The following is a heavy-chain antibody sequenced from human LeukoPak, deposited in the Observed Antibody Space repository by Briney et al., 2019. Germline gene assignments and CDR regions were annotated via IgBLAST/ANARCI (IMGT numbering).Heavy chain of an antibody. CDR2: ISAYNGNT. V-gene: IGHV1-18*04. CDR3: ARDYYDSSGYLRDY. D-gene: IGHD3-22*01. Sequence: GASVKVSCKASGYTFTDYYMHWVRQAPGQGLEWMGWISAYNGNTNYAQKLQGRITMTTDTSTSTAYMDLRSLRSDDTAVYYCARDYYDSSGYLRDYWGQGTLVTVSS. J-gene: IGHJ4*02. CDR1: GYTFTDYY.